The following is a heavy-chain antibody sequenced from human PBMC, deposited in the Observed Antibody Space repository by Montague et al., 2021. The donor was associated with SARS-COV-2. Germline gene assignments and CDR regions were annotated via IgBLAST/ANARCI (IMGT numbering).Heavy chain of an antibody. CDR2: ISHSGST. CDR3: TREGYQVLWSDYYYYGMDV. V-gene: IGHV4-34*01. CDR1: GGSFSGYY. Sequence: SETLSLTCAVYGGSFSGYYWSWIRQPPGKGLEWIGEISHSGSTNYNSSLKSRVTISVDTSKNQFSLKLSSVTAADTAVYYCTREGYQVLWSDYYYYGMDVWGQGTTVTVSS. D-gene: IGHD2-2*01. J-gene: IGHJ6*02.